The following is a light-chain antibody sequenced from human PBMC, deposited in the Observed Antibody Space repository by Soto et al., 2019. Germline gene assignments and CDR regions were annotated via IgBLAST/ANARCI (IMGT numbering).Light chain of an antibody. CDR1: QSITSW. CDR3: QQYNSYWT. V-gene: IGKV1-5*01. Sequence: DIQMTQSPSTLSASVGDRVTITCPASQSITSWLAWYQQKPGKAPKLLIYAPSPLESGPPSTFSGSGCGTEVTLSISSRQADDVASYYCQQYNSYWTFGQGNKVDIK. J-gene: IGKJ1*01. CDR2: APS.